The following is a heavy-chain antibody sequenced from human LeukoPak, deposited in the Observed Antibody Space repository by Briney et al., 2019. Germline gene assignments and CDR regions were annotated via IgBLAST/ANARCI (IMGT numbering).Heavy chain of an antibody. J-gene: IGHJ3*02. V-gene: IGHV4-4*07. D-gene: IGHD4-17*01. CDR3: ARGDYGDYGYAFHI. CDR2: HYSSGRT. CDR1: GGSINRYY. Sequence: SETLSLTCTVSGGSINRYYLSWIRQPAGKGLEWIGRHYSSGRTTYNPSLKSRVTMSADTSTNQLSLNLTSVTAADTAVYYCARGDYGDYGYAFHIWGQGTMVSVSS.